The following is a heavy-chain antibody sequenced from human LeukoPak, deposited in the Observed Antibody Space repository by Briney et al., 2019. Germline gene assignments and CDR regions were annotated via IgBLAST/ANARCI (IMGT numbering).Heavy chain of an antibody. CDR2: IWYDGNEI. D-gene: IGHD1-1*01. CDR1: GFTFRSSG. Sequence: GESLTLSCAASGFTFRSSGMHWVRQTPGKGLEWVAFIWYDGNEIYYADPVKGRFTISRDNSRNTLYLQMNSLRTEDTAVYYCAREQQGRRAAFDYWGQGTPVTVSS. J-gene: IGHJ4*02. CDR3: AREQQGRRAAFDY. V-gene: IGHV3-30*02.